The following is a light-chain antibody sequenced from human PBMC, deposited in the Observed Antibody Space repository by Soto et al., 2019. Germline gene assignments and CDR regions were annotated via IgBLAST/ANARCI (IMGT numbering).Light chain of an antibody. CDR3: QQYGSSPIT. J-gene: IGKJ5*01. CDR1: LSVSTTS. V-gene: IGKV3-20*01. CDR2: GAT. Sequence: EVVFTQSPGTLSLSPGQRASLSCRASLSVSTTSLAWYRQKPGQAPRLLSFGATNRATGIPDRFSGSGSGTDFSLTISRLEPEDFAVYYCQQYGSSPITFGQGTRLEI.